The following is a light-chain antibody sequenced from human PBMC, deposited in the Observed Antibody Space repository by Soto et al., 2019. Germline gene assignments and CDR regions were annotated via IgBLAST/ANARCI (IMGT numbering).Light chain of an antibody. J-gene: IGKJ4*01. CDR3: QQYVNLPLT. CDR1: QDISNY. CDR2: DAS. Sequence: DIQMTQSPSSLSASVGDRVTITCQASQDISNYLNWYQQKPGKAPKLLIYDASNLKTGVPSRFSGSGSGTDFTFTISSLQPEDIATYYCQQYVNLPLTFGGGTKVEIK. V-gene: IGKV1-33*01.